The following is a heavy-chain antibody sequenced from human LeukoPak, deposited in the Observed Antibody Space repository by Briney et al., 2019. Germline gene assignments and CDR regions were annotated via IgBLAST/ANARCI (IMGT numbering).Heavy chain of an antibody. Sequence: PGGSLRLSCAASGFTFSSYSLKWVRQAPGKGLEWGSSISSSSSYIYYADSVKGRFTISRDNAKNSLYLQMNSLRAEDTAVYYCARDYSSSWYGDHYYGMDVWGQGTTVTVSS. CDR3: ARDYSSSWYGDHYYGMDV. J-gene: IGHJ6*02. CDR2: ISSSSSYI. D-gene: IGHD6-13*01. CDR1: GFTFSSYS. V-gene: IGHV3-21*01.